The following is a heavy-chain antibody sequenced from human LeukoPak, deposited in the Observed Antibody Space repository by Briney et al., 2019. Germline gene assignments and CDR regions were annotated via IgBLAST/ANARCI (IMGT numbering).Heavy chain of an antibody. CDR3: ARSLAVGGTRAY. V-gene: IGHV1-8*02. J-gene: IGHJ4*02. Sequence: ASVKVSCKASGYIFVTSDINWVRQAAGQGLEWMGWMNPLSGNTGYAQKFQGRVTMTRSTSIDTAYLDLSSLRSEDTAVYYCARSLAVGGTRAYWGQGTLVTVSS. D-gene: IGHD6-19*01. CDR2: MNPLSGNT. CDR1: GYIFVTSD.